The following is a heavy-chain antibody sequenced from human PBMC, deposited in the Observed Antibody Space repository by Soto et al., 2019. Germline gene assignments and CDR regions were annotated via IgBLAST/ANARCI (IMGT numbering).Heavy chain of an antibody. J-gene: IGHJ5*02. CDR1: GFTFSNYG. D-gene: IGHD3-10*01. CDR2: IWYDGSKQ. CDR3: ARLGPYGSESYSFRYNWFDP. Sequence: GGSLRHSCVASGFTFSNYGMHWVRQAPGKGLEWVAVIWYDGSKQYYADPVKGRFTISRDNSKNTVYLQMNSLRGEDTAMYYCARLGPYGSESYSFRYNWFDPWGQGT. V-gene: IGHV3-33*01.